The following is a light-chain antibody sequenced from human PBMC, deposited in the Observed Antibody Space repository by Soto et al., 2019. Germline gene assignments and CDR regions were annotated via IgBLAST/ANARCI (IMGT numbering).Light chain of an antibody. J-gene: IGKJ1*01. CDR2: GAS. CDR3: QQRSNWPRT. V-gene: IGKV3-11*01. CDR1: QNVGSN. Sequence: EIVLTQSPATLSLSPGERATLSCRASQNVGSNLAWYQHKPGQAPRFLIYGASTRAAGIPARFSGSGSGTDFTLTISSLEPEDFAVYYCQQRSNWPRTFGQGTKVDI.